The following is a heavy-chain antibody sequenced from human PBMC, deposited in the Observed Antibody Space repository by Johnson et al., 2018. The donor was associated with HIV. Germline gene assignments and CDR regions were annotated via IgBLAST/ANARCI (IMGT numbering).Heavy chain of an antibody. V-gene: IGHV3-66*01. CDR1: GFTFSSYW. D-gene: IGHD3-10*01. Sequence: VQLVETGGGVVKPGGSLRLSCAASGFTFSSYWMSWVRQAPGKGLEWVSVIYSGGRTDYADSVKGRFTISRDNSKNTLYLQMNSLRAEDTAVYYCARGGKSYYGAFDIWGQGTMVTVSS. CDR2: IYSGGRT. CDR3: ARGGKSYYGAFDI. J-gene: IGHJ3*02.